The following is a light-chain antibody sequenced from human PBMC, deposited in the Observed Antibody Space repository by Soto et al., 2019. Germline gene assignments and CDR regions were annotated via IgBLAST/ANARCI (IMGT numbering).Light chain of an antibody. CDR2: GAS. V-gene: IGKV3-20*01. J-gene: IGKJ1*01. CDR3: QQYTRAPLT. CDR1: QSVSSN. Sequence: IVLTQSPGTLPLSPGVGATLSCRASQSVSSNLAWYQQKPGQAPRLLIYGASTRATGIPDRFSAGGSGTDFTLTISRLEPEDIAVYYCQQYTRAPLTFGQGTKVDIK.